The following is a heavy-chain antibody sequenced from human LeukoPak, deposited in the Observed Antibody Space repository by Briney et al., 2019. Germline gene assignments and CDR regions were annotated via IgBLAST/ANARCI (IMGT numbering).Heavy chain of an antibody. Sequence: GGSLRLSCAASGFTFSNAWMNWVRQAPGKGLEWVGRIKTKSGGGTTDYGGSVEGRLTISRDDSKNTLYLQMNSLKVEDTAVYYCATNHAFDIWGQGTMVTVSS. J-gene: IGHJ3*02. V-gene: IGHV3-15*01. CDR1: GFTFSNAW. CDR3: ATNHAFDI. CDR2: IKTKSGGGTT.